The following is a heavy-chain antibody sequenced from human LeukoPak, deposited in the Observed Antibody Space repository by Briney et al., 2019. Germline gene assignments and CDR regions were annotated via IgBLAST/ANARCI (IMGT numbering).Heavy chain of an antibody. V-gene: IGHV4-4*07. CDR3: ARFFGVLRRDYYFDS. D-gene: IGHD3-3*01. J-gene: IGHJ4*02. CDR2: IYTSGST. Sequence: SETLSLTCTVSGGSISSYYWSWIRQPAGKGLEWIGRIYTSGSTNYNPSLKSRVTMSVDTSKNQFSLKLSSVTAADTAVYYCARFFGVLRRDYYFDSWGQGTLVTVSS. CDR1: GGSISSYY.